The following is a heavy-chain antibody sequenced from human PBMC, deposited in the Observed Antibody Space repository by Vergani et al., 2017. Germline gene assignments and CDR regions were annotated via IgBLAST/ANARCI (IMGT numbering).Heavy chain of an antibody. CDR1: GFTVSSNY. Sequence: EVQLVESGGGLVQPGGSLRLSCAASGFTVSSNYMSWVRQAPGKGLEWVSVIYSGGSTYYADAVKGRFTISRDNSKNTLYLQMNSLRVEDTAVYYCGRVVWFGEFLGAFDIWGQGRMVTVSP. D-gene: IGHD3-10*01. V-gene: IGHV3-66*02. CDR2: IYSGGST. J-gene: IGHJ3*02. CDR3: GRVVWFGEFLGAFDI.